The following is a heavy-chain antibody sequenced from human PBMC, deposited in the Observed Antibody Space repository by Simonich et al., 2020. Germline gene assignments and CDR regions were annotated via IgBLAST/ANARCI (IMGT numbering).Heavy chain of an antibody. CDR3: ARQRVLMVYAIDY. CDR2: IYYSGST. Sequence: QLQLQESGPGLVKPSETLSLTCTVSGGSISSSSYYWGWIRQPPGKGLECIGSIYYSGSTSYNPSLKGRVTISVDTSKNQFSLKLSSVTAADTAVYYCARQRVLMVYAIDYWGQGTLVTVSS. D-gene: IGHD2-8*01. J-gene: IGHJ4*02. CDR1: GGSISSSSYY. V-gene: IGHV4-39*01.